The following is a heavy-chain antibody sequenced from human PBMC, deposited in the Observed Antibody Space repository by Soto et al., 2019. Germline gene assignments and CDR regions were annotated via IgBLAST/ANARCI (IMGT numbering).Heavy chain of an antibody. Sequence: ASVKVSCKASGYTFTSFHFNWVRQATGQGLEWIGWMNPHSGDTGYAQGFQGRVTMTRNTPISTAYMELTSLRSDDTAVYYCARGSPGPVDHWGQGTPVTVSS. D-gene: IGHD3-10*01. J-gene: IGHJ4*02. CDR3: ARGSPGPVDH. CDR1: GYTFTSFH. V-gene: IGHV1-8*01. CDR2: MNPHSGDT.